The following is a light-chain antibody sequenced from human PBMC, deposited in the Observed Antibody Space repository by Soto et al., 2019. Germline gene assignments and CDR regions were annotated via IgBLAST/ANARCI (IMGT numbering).Light chain of an antibody. CDR3: LQDYGDSWT. Sequence: QMTQSPSSLSASVGENIIITCQASRDVGSDVSWYQQKPGQAPKLLIYAASNLYTGVPSRFIGSGSGTECTLTISSLQTEDFASYYCLQDYGDSWTLGQGTKVDI. V-gene: IGKV1-6*01. J-gene: IGKJ1*01. CDR1: RDVGSD. CDR2: AAS.